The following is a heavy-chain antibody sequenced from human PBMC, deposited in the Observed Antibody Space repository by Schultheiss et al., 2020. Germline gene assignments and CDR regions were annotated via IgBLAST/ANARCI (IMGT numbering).Heavy chain of an antibody. CDR1: GGSISSGGYY. CDR2: IYYSGST. CDR3: ARGLRGYYYYYGMDV. J-gene: IGHJ6*02. D-gene: IGHD3-16*01. V-gene: IGHV4-31*03. Sequence: SETLSLTCTVSGGSISSGGYYWSWIRQHPGKGLEWIGYIYYSGSTYYNPSLKSRVTISVDTSKNQFSLKLSSVTAADTAVYYCARGLRGYYYYYGMDVWGQGTTVTVSS.